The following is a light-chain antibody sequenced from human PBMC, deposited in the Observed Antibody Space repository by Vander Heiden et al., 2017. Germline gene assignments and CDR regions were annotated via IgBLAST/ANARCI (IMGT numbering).Light chain of an antibody. CDR2: WAS. V-gene: IGKV4-1*01. CDR3: QQYDSTPYT. CDR1: QSVFYSSNNKNC. Sequence: DIVMTQSPDSLAVSLGERATINCKSSQSVFYSSNNKNCLAWYQQKPGQPPKLLIYWASTRESGVPDRFSGSGSGTDFTLTISSLQTEDVAVYYCQQYDSTPYTFGQGTKLEIK. J-gene: IGKJ2*01.